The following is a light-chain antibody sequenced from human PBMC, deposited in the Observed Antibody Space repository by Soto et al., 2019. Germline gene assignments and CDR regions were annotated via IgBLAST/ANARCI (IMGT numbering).Light chain of an antibody. Sequence: QSVLTQPASVSGSPGQSITISCTGTSSDVGSYNLVSWYQQHPGKAPKFMIFEVTQRPSGVSNRFSGSKSGNTASLTISGLQAEDEADYYCCSYAGSSTYVFGNGTKVTFL. CDR1: SSDVGSYNL. V-gene: IGLV2-23*02. J-gene: IGLJ1*01. CDR2: EVT. CDR3: CSYAGSSTYV.